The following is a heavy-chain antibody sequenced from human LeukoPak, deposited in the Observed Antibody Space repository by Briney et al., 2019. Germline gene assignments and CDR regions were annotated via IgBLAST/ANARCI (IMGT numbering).Heavy chain of an antibody. CDR1: GGSSSGYY. V-gene: IGHV4-34*01. CDR3: ARGPPWYDILTGYYRYYFDY. D-gene: IGHD3-9*01. J-gene: IGHJ4*02. CDR2: INHSGST. Sequence: SETLSLTCAVYGGSSSGYYWSWIRQPPGKGLEWIGEINHSGSTNYNPSLKSRVTISVDTSKNQFSLKLSSVTAADTAVYYCARGPPWYDILTGYYRYYFDYWGQGTLVTVSS.